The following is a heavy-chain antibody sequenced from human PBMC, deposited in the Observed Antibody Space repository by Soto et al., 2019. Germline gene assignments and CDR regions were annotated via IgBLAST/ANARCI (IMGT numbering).Heavy chain of an antibody. CDR2: ISYDGSNK. CDR3: AKGGYILTGPNTKYYYMDV. D-gene: IGHD3-9*01. Sequence: GGSLRLSCAASGFTFSTYGMHWVRQAPGKGLEWVAVISYDGSNKYYADSVKGRFTISRDNSKNTLYLQMNSLRAEDTAVYYCAKGGYILTGPNTKYYYMDVWGKGTTVTVSS. CDR1: GFTFSTYG. J-gene: IGHJ6*03. V-gene: IGHV3-30*18.